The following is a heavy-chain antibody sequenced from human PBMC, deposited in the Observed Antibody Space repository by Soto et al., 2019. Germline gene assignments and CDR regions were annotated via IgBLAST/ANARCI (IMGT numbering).Heavy chain of an antibody. V-gene: IGHV4-59*01. CDR1: GGSISSYY. Sequence: PSETLSLTCTVSGGSISSYYWSWIRQPPGKGLEWIGYISYSGSTNYNPSLKSRVTMSVDTSKNQFSLKLSSVTAADTAVYYCARGGVLNLDYWGQGTLVTFSS. CDR3: ARGGVLNLDY. D-gene: IGHD3-10*01. CDR2: ISYSGST. J-gene: IGHJ4*02.